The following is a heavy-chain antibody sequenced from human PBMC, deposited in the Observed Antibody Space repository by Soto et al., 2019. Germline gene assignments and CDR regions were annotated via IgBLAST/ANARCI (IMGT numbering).Heavy chain of an antibody. D-gene: IGHD2-15*01. CDR1: GGAFSGYY. CDR2: INHSGST. Sequence: SETLSLTLAVYGGAFSGYYWSWIRQPPGEGREWIGEINHSGSTTYNPSLKSRVTISVDTSKNQFSLKLSSVTAADTAVYYCARGYKGAATPLYYYYSGMDVWGQGTTVTVSS. J-gene: IGHJ6*02. CDR3: ARGYKGAATPLYYYYSGMDV. V-gene: IGHV4-34*01.